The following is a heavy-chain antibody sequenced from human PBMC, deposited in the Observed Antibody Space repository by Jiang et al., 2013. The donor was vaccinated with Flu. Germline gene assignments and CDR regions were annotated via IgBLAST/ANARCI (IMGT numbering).Heavy chain of an antibody. CDR1: GGSISSSSYY. CDR2: IYYSGST. D-gene: IGHD3-22*01. J-gene: IGHJ1*01. Sequence: GPGLVKPSETLSLTCTVSGGSISSSSYYWGWIRQPPGKGLEWIGSIYYSGSTYYNPSLKSRVTISVDTSKNQFSLKLSSVTAADTAVYYCARQDFGRYDSSGYYYDYFQHWGQGTLVTVSS. V-gene: IGHV4-39*07. CDR3: ARQDFGRYDSSGYYYDYFQH.